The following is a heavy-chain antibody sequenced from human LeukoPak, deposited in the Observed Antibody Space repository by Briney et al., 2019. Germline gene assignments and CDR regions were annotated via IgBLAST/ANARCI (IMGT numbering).Heavy chain of an antibody. Sequence: SGGCLRLSCAASGFTFSSYSMNWVRQAPGKGLEWVSSISSSSSYIYYADSVKGRFTISRDNAKNSLYLQMNSLRAEDTALYYCAKDGKNYFDYWGQGTLVTVSS. CDR1: GFTFSSYS. V-gene: IGHV3-21*04. D-gene: IGHD1-26*01. CDR2: ISSSSSYI. CDR3: AKDGKNYFDY. J-gene: IGHJ4*02.